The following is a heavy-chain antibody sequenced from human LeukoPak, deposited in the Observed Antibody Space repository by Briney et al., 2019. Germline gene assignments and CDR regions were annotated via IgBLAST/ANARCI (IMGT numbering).Heavy chain of an antibody. CDR3: VKDHSASYYLFDY. CDR1: GFTFSNYA. CDR2: ISGGGDST. D-gene: IGHD3-10*01. V-gene: IGHV3-23*01. Sequence: GGSLRLSCAASGFTFSNYAMSWVRQAPGKGLEWVSTISGGGDSTDYADSVKGRFTISRDNSKNTLYLQMNGLRAEDTAAYYCVKDHSASYYLFDYWGQGTLVTVSS. J-gene: IGHJ4*02.